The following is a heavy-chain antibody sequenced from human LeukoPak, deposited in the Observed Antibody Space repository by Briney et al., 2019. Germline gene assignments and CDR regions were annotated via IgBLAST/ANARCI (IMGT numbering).Heavy chain of an antibody. CDR2: INAGNGNT. D-gene: IGHD3-10*01. V-gene: IGHV1-3*01. CDR3: AKQNPTMVRGVIITNWFDP. CDR1: GYTFTSYA. Sequence: ASVKVSCKASGYTFTSYAMHWVRQAPGQRLEWMGWINAGNGNTKYSQKFQGGVTITRDTSASTAYMELSSLRSEDTAVYYCAKQNPTMVRGVIITNWFDPWGQGTLVTVSS. J-gene: IGHJ5*02.